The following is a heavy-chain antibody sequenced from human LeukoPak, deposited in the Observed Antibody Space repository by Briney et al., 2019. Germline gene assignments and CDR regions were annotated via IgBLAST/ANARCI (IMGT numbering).Heavy chain of an antibody. CDR2: INSHGSST. Sequence: QPGGSLRLSCAASGFTFTSYWMHWVRQAPGKGLVWVSRINSHGSSTSYADSVKGRFTISRDNAKNTLYLQMNSLRAEDTAVYYCAREYCSGGSCYFQSSYFDYWGQGTLVTVSS. V-gene: IGHV3-74*01. CDR3: AREYCSGGSCYFQSSYFDY. CDR1: GFTFTSYW. J-gene: IGHJ4*02. D-gene: IGHD2-15*01.